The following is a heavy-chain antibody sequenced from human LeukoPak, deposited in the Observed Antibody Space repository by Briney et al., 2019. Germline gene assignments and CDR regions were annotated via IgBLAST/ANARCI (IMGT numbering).Heavy chain of an antibody. D-gene: IGHD3-10*01. J-gene: IGHJ5*02. V-gene: IGHV1-46*01. CDR2: INPNGGST. Sequence: ASVKVSCKASGYTFTNYYMHWVRQAPGQGLEWMGMINPNGGSTNYAQKFQGRVFITRDTSINTAYMELSSLGSDDTAVYYCARDGRGSRSSWFDPWGQGTLVIVSS. CDR1: GYTFTNYY. CDR3: ARDGRGSRSSWFDP.